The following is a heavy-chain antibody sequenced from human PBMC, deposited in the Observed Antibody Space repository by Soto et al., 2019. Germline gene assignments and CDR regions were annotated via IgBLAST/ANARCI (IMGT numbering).Heavy chain of an antibody. V-gene: IGHV1-69*13. D-gene: IGHD7-27*01. CDR1: GGTFSSYA. CDR3: ARGSGADAFDI. Sequence: GASVKVSCKASGGTFSSYAISWVRQAPGQGLEWMGGIIPIFGTANYAQKFQGRVTITADESTNIVYMEMMSLTLEDTAVYYCARGSGADAFDIWGQGTMVTVSS. CDR2: IIPIFGTA. J-gene: IGHJ3*02.